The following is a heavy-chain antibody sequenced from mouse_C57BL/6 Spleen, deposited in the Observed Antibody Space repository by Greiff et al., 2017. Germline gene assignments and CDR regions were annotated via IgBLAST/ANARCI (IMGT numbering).Heavy chain of an antibody. D-gene: IGHD4-1*02. CDR1: GFSLTSYG. CDR2: IWRGGST. V-gene: IGHV2-5*01. J-gene: IGHJ4*01. Sequence: QVHVKQSGPGLVQPSQSLSITCTVSGFSLTSYGVHWVRQSPGKGLEWLGVIWRGGSTDYNAAFMSRLSITKDNSKSQVFFKMNSLQADDTAIYYWAKTNWDVRAMDYWGQGTSVTVSS. CDR3: AKTNWDVRAMDY.